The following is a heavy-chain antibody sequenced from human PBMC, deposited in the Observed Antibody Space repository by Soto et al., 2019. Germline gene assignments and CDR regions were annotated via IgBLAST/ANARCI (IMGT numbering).Heavy chain of an antibody. CDR3: ASLIMITFGGVTGGAFDI. J-gene: IGHJ3*02. CDR2: IIPIFGTA. D-gene: IGHD3-16*01. V-gene: IGHV1-69*06. Sequence: SVKVSCKASGGTFSSYAISWVRQAPGQGLEWMGGIIPIFGTANYAQKFQGRVTITADKSTSTAYMELSSLRSEDTAVYYCASLIMITFGGVTGGAFDIWGQGTMVPVSS. CDR1: GGTFSSYA.